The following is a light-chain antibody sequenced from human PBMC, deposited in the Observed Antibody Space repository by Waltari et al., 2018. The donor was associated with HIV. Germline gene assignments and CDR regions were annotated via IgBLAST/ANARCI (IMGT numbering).Light chain of an antibody. J-gene: IGLJ2*01. CDR2: EVS. CDR1: SSDVGGYNY. CDR3: SSYAGSNNLL. Sequence: QSALTQPPSASGSPGQSVTISCTGTSSDVGGYNYVSWYQQHPGKAPKLMVYEVSKLPSGVPDRFSGSNSGNTSSLTVSGLQAEDEADYYCSSYAGSNNLLFGGGTKLTVL. V-gene: IGLV2-8*01.